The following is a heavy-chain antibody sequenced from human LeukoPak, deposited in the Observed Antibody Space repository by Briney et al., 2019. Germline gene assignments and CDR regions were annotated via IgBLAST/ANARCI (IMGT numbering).Heavy chain of an antibody. CDR2: ISTSSSYI. J-gene: IGHJ6*02. CDR3: ARVLWFGELLLVGNGMDV. V-gene: IGHV3-21*01. Sequence: GGSLRLSCAASGFAFSSFSMNWVRQAPGKGLEWVSSISTSSSYIYYADSLKGRFTISRDNAKNSLYLQMNSLRAEGTAVYYCARVLWFGELLLVGNGMDVWGQGTTVTVSS. D-gene: IGHD3-10*01. CDR1: GFAFSSFS.